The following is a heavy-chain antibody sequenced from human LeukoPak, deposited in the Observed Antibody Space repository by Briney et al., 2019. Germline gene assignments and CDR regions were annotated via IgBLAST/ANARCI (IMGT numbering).Heavy chain of an antibody. CDR3: ARWGSRALDY. Sequence: PGGSLRLSCAASGFTFSSNAIHWVRQAPGKGLEWVAVIWYDGSKRYYADSVQGRFTISRDNSKNTASLQLNSLRVEDTAVYYCARWGSRALDYWGQGTLVTVSS. CDR2: IWYDGSKR. D-gene: IGHD3-16*01. V-gene: IGHV3-33*01. CDR1: GFTFSSNA. J-gene: IGHJ4*02.